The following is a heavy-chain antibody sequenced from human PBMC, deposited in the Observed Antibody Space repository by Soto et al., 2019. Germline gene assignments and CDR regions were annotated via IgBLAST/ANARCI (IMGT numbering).Heavy chain of an antibody. D-gene: IGHD2-2*01. Sequence: QVQLVQSGAEVKKPGSSVKVSCKASGGTFSSYAISWVRQAPGQGLEWMGGIIPIFGTANYAQKFQGRVTVTADTTTSTDYMGMSSLRSEDTGVYDCAGDIVVGPVATTRVEGRMDVWGQGTTVTVSS. V-gene: IGHV1-69*06. J-gene: IGHJ6*02. CDR3: AGDIVVGPVATTRVEGRMDV. CDR1: GGTFSSYA. CDR2: IIPIFGTA.